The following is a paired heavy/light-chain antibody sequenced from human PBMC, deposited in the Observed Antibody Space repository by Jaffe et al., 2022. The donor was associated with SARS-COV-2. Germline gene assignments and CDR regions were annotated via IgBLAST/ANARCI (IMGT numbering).Light chain of an antibody. CDR3: QQYVWSPFT. J-gene: IGKJ3*01. CDR2: GAS. CDR1: QTVSSGY. V-gene: IGKV3-20*01. Sequence: EIVLTQSPDTLSLSPGERAALSCRASQTVSSGYLAWYQQKPGQAPRLVIYGASIRATGIPDRFSGSGSGTDFTLTISRLEPEDFAVYYCQQYVWSPFTFGPGTKVDIK.
Heavy chain of an antibody. D-gene: IGHD6-19*01. V-gene: IGHV3-74*01. J-gene: IGHJ3*02. CDR2: VDDDGTKT. CDR1: GFTFSSYR. CDR3: VREQWLTSVDAFDI. Sequence: EVQLVESGGGIVQPGGSLRLSCAASGFTFSSYRMHWVRQGPGKGLMWVSRVDDDGTKTAYAESVKGRFTVSRDNAKDTLFLQMNNLRGEDTAVYYCVREQWLTSVDAFDIWGLGTLVAVSS.